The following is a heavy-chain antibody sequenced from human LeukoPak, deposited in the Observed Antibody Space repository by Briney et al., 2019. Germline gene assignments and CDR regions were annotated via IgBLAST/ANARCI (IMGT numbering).Heavy chain of an antibody. D-gene: IGHD1-26*01. CDR1: GYSITTNYY. CDR2: VYHNGET. CDR3: VTPRSWELSDMAV. Sequence: SETLSLTCTVSGYSITTNYYWAWIRQSPGTGLEWIGSVYHNGETYYNPSLKSRVIISVDTSKNEFSLRLTSVTAADTAVYYCVTPRSWELSDMAVWGKGTTVIVSS. V-gene: IGHV4-38-2*02. J-gene: IGHJ6*03.